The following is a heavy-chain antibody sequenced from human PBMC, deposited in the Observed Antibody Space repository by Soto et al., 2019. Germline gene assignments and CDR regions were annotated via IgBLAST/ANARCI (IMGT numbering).Heavy chain of an antibody. V-gene: IGHV3-23*01. CDR1: GFTFSSYA. Sequence: PGGFLRLSCAASGFTFSSYAMSWVRQAPGKGLEWVSAISGSGGSTYYADSVKGRFTISRDNSKNTLYLQMNSLRAEDTAVYYCASNDLGSIAARKFDYWGQGTLVTVSS. D-gene: IGHD6-6*01. CDR3: ASNDLGSIAARKFDY. J-gene: IGHJ4*02. CDR2: ISGSGGST.